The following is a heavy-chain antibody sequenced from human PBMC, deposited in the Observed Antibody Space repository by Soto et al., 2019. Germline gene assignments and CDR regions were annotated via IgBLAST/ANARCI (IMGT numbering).Heavy chain of an antibody. Sequence: EVQLVESGGGLVKPGGSLRLSCAASGFTFSSYSMNWVRQAPGKGLEWVSSISSSSSYIYYADSVKGRFTISRDNAKNSLYLQMNSLRAEDTAGYYCARDKGESWNARSPWWGQGTLVTVSS. CDR3: ARDKGESWNARSPW. V-gene: IGHV3-21*01. J-gene: IGHJ4*02. CDR2: ISSSSSYI. D-gene: IGHD3-16*01. CDR1: GFTFSSYS.